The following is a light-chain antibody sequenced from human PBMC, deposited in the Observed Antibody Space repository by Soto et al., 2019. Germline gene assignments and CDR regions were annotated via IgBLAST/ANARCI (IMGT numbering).Light chain of an antibody. CDR1: QSVSSSY. J-gene: IGKJ2*01. CDR3: HQYGTSPQT. CDR2: GAS. Sequence: ENVLTQSPGTLSLSPGERATLSCRASQSVSSSYLAWYQQKPGQTPRLLIYGASSRATGIPDRFSGSGSGTYFTPTINIMEPAAFEGYYCHQYGTSPQTFPQGTELEIK. V-gene: IGKV3-20*01.